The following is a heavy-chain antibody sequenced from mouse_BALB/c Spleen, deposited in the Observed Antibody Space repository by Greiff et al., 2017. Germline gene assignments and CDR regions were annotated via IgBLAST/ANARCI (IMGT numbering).Heavy chain of an antibody. CDR1: GYTFTSYY. Sequence: VKLVESGAELVKPGASVKLSCKASGYTFTSYYMYWVKQRPGQGLEWIGEINPSNGGTNFNEKFKSKATLTVDKSSSTAYMQLSSLTSEDSAVYYCTRSGYYGPFDYWGQGTTLTVSS. D-gene: IGHD1-1*01. CDR2: INPSNGGT. J-gene: IGHJ2*01. V-gene: IGHV1S81*02. CDR3: TRSGYYGPFDY.